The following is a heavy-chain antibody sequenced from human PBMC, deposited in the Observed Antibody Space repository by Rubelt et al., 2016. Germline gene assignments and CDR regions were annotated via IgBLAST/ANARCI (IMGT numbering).Heavy chain of an antibody. CDR2: IYYSGST. Sequence: QVQLQESGPGLVKPSETLSLTCTVSGGSISSYYWSWIRQPAGKGLEWIGYIYYSGSTNYNPSLKSRVTISVDTSKNQFSLKLSSVTAADTAVYYCVTGGLQSNWFDPWGQGTLVTVSS. CDR1: GGSISSYY. D-gene: IGHD5-24*01. V-gene: IGHV4-59*01. CDR3: VTGGLQSNWFDP. J-gene: IGHJ5*02.